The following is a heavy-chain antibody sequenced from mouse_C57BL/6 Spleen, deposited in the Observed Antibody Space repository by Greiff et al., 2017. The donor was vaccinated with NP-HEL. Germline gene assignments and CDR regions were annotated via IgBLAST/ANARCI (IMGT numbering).Heavy chain of an antibody. Sequence: QVQLKQPGAELVKPGASVKMSCKASGYTFTSYWITWVKQRPGQGLEWIGDIYPGSGSTNYNEKFKSKATLTVDTSSSTAYMQLSSLTSEDSAVYYCAREDYYGKGYAMDYWGQGTSVTVSS. CDR3: AREDYYGKGYAMDY. CDR2: IYPGSGST. J-gene: IGHJ4*01. CDR1: GYTFTSYW. V-gene: IGHV1-55*01. D-gene: IGHD1-1*01.